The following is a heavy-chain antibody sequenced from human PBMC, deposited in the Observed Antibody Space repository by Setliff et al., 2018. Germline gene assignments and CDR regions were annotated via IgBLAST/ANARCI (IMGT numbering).Heavy chain of an antibody. CDR2: IIPIFGTA. J-gene: IGHJ3*02. V-gene: IGHV1-69*06. Sequence: SVKVSCKASGGTFSSYDISWVRQAPGQGLEWMGRIIPIFGTANYAQKFQGRVTITADKATSTAYMELSSLRSEDTAVYYCAISTIFGVVSPTPDAFDIWGQGTMVTVSS. CDR1: GGTFSSYD. D-gene: IGHD3-3*01. CDR3: AISTIFGVVSPTPDAFDI.